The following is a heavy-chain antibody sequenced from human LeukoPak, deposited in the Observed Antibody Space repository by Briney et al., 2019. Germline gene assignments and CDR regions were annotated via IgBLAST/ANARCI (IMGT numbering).Heavy chain of an antibody. CDR1: GFTFRNYS. Sequence: GGSLRLSCAASGFTFRNYSVNWVRQAPGKGLEWVSYISSGGSTIHYADSVKGRFTISRDNAKNSLYLQMNRLRAEDTAVYYCARRHGMGTPYYYMDVWGKGTTVTVSS. V-gene: IGHV3-48*04. CDR2: ISSGGSTI. D-gene: IGHD1-14*01. J-gene: IGHJ6*03. CDR3: ARRHGMGTPYYYMDV.